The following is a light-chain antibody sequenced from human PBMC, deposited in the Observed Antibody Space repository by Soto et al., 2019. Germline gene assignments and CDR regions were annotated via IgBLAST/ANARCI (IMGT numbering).Light chain of an antibody. J-gene: IGLJ2*01. CDR1: SSDVGSYNR. V-gene: IGLV2-18*01. CDR3: SLYTSSSTVV. CDR2: EVS. Sequence: QSALTQPPSVSGSPGQSVTISCTGTSSDVGSYNRVSWYQQPPATAPKLMIYEVSNRPSGVPDRFSGSKSGNTASLTISGLQAEDEADYYCSLYTSSSTVVFGGGTKVTVL.